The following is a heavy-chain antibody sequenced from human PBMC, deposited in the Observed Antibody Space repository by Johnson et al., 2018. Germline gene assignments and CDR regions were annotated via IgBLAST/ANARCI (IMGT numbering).Heavy chain of an antibody. Sequence: QVQLVQSGGGVVQPGRSLRLSCAASGFRFSGDDMHWVRQAPGKGLEWVSFTSDDGSKKYYLDSVRGRFTISRDNSKNTLYLQMSSLRGEDTALYYCAKDGRLLRYFDWAFIFQHWGQGTLVTVSS. V-gene: IGHV3-30*18. D-gene: IGHD3-9*01. J-gene: IGHJ1*01. CDR2: TSDDGSKK. CDR1: GFRFSGDD. CDR3: AKDGRLLRYFDWAFIFQH.